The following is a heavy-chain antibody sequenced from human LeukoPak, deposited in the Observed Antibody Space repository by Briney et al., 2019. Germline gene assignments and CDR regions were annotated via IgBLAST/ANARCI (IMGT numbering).Heavy chain of an antibody. CDR2: ISSSSSHI. J-gene: IGHJ4*02. V-gene: IGHV3-21*05. Sequence: GGSLRLSCAASGFTFSSYEMNWVRQAPGKGLEWVSYISSSSSHIYYADSVKGRFTISRDNAKNSLYLQMNSLRAEDTAVYYCATANERNDYGDYSADYFDYWGQGTLVTVSS. CDR3: ATANERNDYGDYSADYFDY. CDR1: GFTFSSYE. D-gene: IGHD4-17*01.